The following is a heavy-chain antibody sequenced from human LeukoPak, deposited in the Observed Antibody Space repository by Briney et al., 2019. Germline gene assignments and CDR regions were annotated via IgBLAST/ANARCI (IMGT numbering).Heavy chain of an antibody. Sequence: GGSLRLSCAASGFTVSSNYMSWVRQAPGKGLEWVSTISDSGANTYYADSVRGRFTISRDNSKNTLYLQKNSLRADDTAIYYCAKSMTLQWRGFFDLWGRGTHVTVSS. CDR3: AKSMTLQWRGFFDL. V-gene: IGHV3-23*01. CDR2: ISDSGANT. CDR1: GFTVSSNY. J-gene: IGHJ2*01. D-gene: IGHD6-19*01.